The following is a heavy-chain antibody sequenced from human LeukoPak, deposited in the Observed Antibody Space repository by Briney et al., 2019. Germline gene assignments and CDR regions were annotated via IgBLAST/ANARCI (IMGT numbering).Heavy chain of an antibody. Sequence: SETLSLTCTVSGGSISSYYWSWIRQPPGKGLEWIGYIYYSGSTNYNPSLKSRVTISVDTSKNQFSLKLSSVTAADTAVYYCVSLAVAEGIDYWGQGTLVTVSS. J-gene: IGHJ4*02. CDR1: GGSISSYY. V-gene: IGHV4-59*01. CDR2: IYYSGST. CDR3: VSLAVAEGIDY. D-gene: IGHD6-19*01.